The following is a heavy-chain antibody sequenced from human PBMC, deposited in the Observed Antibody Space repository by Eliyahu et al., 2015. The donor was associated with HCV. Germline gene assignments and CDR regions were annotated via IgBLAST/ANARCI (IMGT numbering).Heavy chain of an antibody. CDR1: XFTXTGYY. D-gene: IGHD3-22*01. V-gene: IGHV1-2*02. CDR2: INPNSGDP. CDR3: ARDFYSESFGYVDN. J-gene: IGHJ4*02. Sequence: EVENTATWVAVSSKASXFTXTGYYMYWVRQAPGQGLEWMGGINPNSGDPNYAQKFQGRVTMTRDTSINTAYMEMSRLTSDDTAVYYCARDFYSESFGYVDNWGQGTLVTVSS.